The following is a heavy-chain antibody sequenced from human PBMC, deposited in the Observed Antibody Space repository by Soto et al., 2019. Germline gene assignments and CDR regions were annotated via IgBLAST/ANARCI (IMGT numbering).Heavy chain of an antibody. V-gene: IGHV1-8*01. CDR3: VRGLEWLRNY. D-gene: IGHD5-12*01. Sequence: QVQLVQSGAEVKKPGASVKVSCKATGYTFTTYDINWVRQATGQGLEWMGWMNPNSGDTGYAQKFQGRVTMTRATSISTAYMELSTLTSEDTAVYYCVRGLEWLRNYWGQGTLVTVSS. CDR2: MNPNSGDT. J-gene: IGHJ4*02. CDR1: GYTFTTYD.